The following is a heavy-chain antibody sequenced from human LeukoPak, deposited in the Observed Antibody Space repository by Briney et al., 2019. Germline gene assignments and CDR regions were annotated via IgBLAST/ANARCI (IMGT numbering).Heavy chain of an antibody. V-gene: IGHV3-30*18. CDR3: AKDHDYYDTSGFPF. CDR1: GFTFSSCG. D-gene: IGHD3-22*01. CDR2: FSYDGTNK. J-gene: IGHJ4*02. Sequence: PGGSLRLSCAASGFTFSSCGMHWVRQAPDKGLEWLAVFSYDGTNKYYRDSVKGRFTISRDNSKNTLYLQMNSLRAEDTAVYYCAKDHDYYDTSGFPFWGQGTLVTVSS.